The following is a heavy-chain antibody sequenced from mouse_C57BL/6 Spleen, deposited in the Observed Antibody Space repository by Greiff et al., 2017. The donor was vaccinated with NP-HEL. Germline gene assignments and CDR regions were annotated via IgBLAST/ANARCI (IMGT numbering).Heavy chain of an antibody. Sequence: QVQLQHPGAELVKPGASVKLSCKASGYTFTSYWMHWVKQRPGQGLEWIGMIHPNSGSTNYNEKFKSKATLTVDKSSSTAYMQLSSLTSEDSAVYYCARPTMVTDWFAYWGQGTLVTVSA. J-gene: IGHJ3*01. V-gene: IGHV1-64*01. CDR1: GYTFTSYW. D-gene: IGHD2-10*01. CDR2: IHPNSGST. CDR3: ARPTMVTDWFAY.